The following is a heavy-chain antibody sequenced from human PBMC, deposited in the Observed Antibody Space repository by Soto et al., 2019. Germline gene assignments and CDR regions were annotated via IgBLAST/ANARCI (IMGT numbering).Heavy chain of an antibody. CDR3: VRFGGAAAGPGDY. D-gene: IGHD6-13*01. J-gene: IGHJ4*02. V-gene: IGHV3-48*03. CDR2: ISSSGTTI. Sequence: EVQLVESGGGLVQPGGSLRLSCVASEFTFSNYEMNWVRQAPGKGLEWVSYISSSGTTIYYTDSVKGRFTISRDNAKKSLYLQMNSLRAEDSALYYCVRFGGAAAGPGDYWGQGTLVTVSS. CDR1: EFTFSNYE.